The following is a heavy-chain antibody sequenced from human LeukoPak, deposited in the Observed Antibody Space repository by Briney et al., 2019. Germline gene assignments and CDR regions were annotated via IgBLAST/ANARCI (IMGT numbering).Heavy chain of an antibody. D-gene: IGHD3-22*01. CDR1: GFTFTSYA. Sequence: GGSLRLSCAASGFTFTSYAMTWVRQAPGEGLEWVSGISASGVTTYYAGSVKGRFTISRDNSKNTLYLQMNSLRAEDTAVYYCARRPRDTSGYYLGAFEIWGQGTMVTVSS. V-gene: IGHV3-23*01. CDR2: ISASGVTT. J-gene: IGHJ3*02. CDR3: ARRPRDTSGYYLGAFEI.